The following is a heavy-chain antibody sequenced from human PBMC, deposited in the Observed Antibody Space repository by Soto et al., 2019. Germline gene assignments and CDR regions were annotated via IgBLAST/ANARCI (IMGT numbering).Heavy chain of an antibody. CDR1: GYTFTSYG. V-gene: IGHV1-18*01. CDR3: ARFCSSTSCYPCYYYMDV. J-gene: IGHJ6*03. Sequence: ASVKVSCKSSGYTFTSYGINWVRQAPGQGLEWMGRISAYNGNTNYAQKLQGRVTMTTDTSTSTDYMELRSLRSDDTTVYYCARFCSSTSCYPCYYYMDVWGKGTTVTVSS. D-gene: IGHD2-2*01. CDR2: ISAYNGNT.